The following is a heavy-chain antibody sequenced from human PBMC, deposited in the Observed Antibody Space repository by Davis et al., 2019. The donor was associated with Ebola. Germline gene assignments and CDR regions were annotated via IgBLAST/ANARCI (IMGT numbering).Heavy chain of an antibody. CDR1: VITFSSYA. V-gene: IGHV3-23*01. CDR3: AKAVAVYYYYYGMDV. CDR2: ISGSGGST. D-gene: IGHD6-19*01. Sequence: GESLKISCADSVITFSSYAMSWVRQAPGKGLEWVSAISGSGGSTYYADSVKGRFTISRDNSKNTLYLQMNSLRAEDTAVYYCAKAVAVYYYYYGMDVWGKGTTVTVSS. J-gene: IGHJ6*04.